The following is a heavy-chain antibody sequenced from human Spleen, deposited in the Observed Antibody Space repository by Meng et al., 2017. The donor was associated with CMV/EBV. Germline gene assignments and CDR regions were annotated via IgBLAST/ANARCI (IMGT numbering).Heavy chain of an antibody. Sequence: SETLSLTCTVSNGSISDHYWSWIRQTPGKELEWIGEINQSKSTTNYNPSLKSRVTISVDTSKNQFSLKLSSVTAADTAVYYCARGPTYNWFDPWGQGTLVTVSS. J-gene: IGHJ5*02. CDR1: NGSISDHY. CDR3: ARGPTYNWFDP. V-gene: IGHV4-34*01. CDR2: INQSKST.